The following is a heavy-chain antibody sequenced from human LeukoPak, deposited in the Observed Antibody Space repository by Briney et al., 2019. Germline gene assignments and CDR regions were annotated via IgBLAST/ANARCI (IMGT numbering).Heavy chain of an antibody. V-gene: IGHV3-11*01. CDR1: GFTFSDYY. Sequence: GGSLRLSCAASGFTFSDYYMSWIRQAPGKGLEWVSYISSSGSTIYYADSVKGRFTISRDNAENSLYLQMNSLRAEDTAVYYCARAAGAGSSGWFGEVDYWGQGTLVTVSS. CDR2: ISSSGSTI. CDR3: ARAAGAGSSGWFGEVDY. D-gene: IGHD6-19*01. J-gene: IGHJ4*02.